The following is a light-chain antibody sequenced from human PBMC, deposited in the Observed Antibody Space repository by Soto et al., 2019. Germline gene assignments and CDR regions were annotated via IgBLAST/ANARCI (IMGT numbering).Light chain of an antibody. CDR2: NVS. Sequence: QSAQTQPRSVSGSPGQSVTISCTGTSSDVGYYNYVSWYQQHPGKAPKLMIYNVSKRPSGVPDRFSGSKSGNTASLTISGLQAEDEADYYCCSYAGSYTEVFGTGTKLTVL. V-gene: IGLV2-11*01. CDR3: CSYAGSYTEV. J-gene: IGLJ1*01. CDR1: SSDVGYYNY.